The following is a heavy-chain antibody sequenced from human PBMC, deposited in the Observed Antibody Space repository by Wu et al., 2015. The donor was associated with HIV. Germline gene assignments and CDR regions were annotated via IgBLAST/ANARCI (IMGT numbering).Heavy chain of an antibody. D-gene: IGHD3-22*01. V-gene: IGHV4-34*01. CDR1: GGSFSGYY. Sequence: QVQLQQWGAGLLKPSETLSLTCAVYGGSFSGYYWSWIRQPPGKGLEWIGKINHSGSTNYNPSLKSRVTISVDTSKNQFSLKVSSVTAADTAVYYCARGYYDSSGYYYYGMDVWGQGTTVTVSS. J-gene: IGHJ6*02. CDR3: ARGYYDSSGYYYYGMDV. CDR2: INHSGST.